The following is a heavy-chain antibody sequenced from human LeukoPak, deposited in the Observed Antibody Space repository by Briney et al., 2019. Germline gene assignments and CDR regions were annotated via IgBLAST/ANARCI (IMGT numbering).Heavy chain of an antibody. CDR1: GFTFSNYW. V-gene: IGHV3-74*01. CDR3: ASRRSTSFDY. CDR2: INSDETST. Sequence: GGSLRLSCAASGFTFSNYWMHWVRQAPGKGLEWVSRINSDETSTNYADSVKGRFTISRDNAKNTLYLQMNSLRAEDTAVYYCASRRSTSFDYWGQGTPVTVSS. J-gene: IGHJ4*02. D-gene: IGHD5/OR15-5a*01.